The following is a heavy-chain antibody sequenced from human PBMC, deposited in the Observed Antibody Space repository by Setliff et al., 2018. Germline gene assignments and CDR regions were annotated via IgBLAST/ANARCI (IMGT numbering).Heavy chain of an antibody. CDR1: GYTFTSYA. CDR2: SNAGNGNT. J-gene: IGHJ4*02. Sequence: ASVKVSCKASGYTFTSYAMHWVRQAPGQRLEWMGWSNAGNGNTNYAQKLQGRLTLTTDISTSTAYMELGSLTTDDTAVYYCARVESMVRGKNILRHFDYWGQGIQVTVSS. D-gene: IGHD3-10*01. CDR3: ARVESMVRGKNILRHFDY. V-gene: IGHV1-3*01.